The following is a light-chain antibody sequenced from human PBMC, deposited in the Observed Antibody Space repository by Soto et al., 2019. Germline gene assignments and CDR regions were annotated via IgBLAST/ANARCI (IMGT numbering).Light chain of an antibody. J-gene: IGKJ1*01. V-gene: IGKV2-28*01. CDR2: LGS. CDR1: QSLLHSNGYNY. Sequence: DIVLTQSPVSLPVTPGEPASISCRSSQSLLHSNGYNYLDWFPQKPGQSPQLLISLGSNRASGVPDRFSGSGSGTDFTLKISRVEAEDVGVYYCMQALQSPKTFGQGTKVEIK. CDR3: MQALQSPKT.